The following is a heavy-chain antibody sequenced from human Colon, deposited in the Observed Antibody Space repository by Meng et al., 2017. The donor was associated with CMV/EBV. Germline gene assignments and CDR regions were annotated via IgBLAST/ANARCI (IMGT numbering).Heavy chain of an antibody. J-gene: IGHJ4*02. CDR2: IHTTGYT. D-gene: IGHD3/OR15-3a*01. V-gene: IGHV4-61*02. CDR1: GGSIYSGDSY. CDR3: ANGGGLGHSDFDS. Sequence: VSGGSIYSGDSYGIWIRQSAGKRLDWIGRIHTTGYTEYNPSLKSRGTISADTSKNLVYLELNSVTAADTAVYYCANGGGLGHSDFDSWGQGTLVTVSS.